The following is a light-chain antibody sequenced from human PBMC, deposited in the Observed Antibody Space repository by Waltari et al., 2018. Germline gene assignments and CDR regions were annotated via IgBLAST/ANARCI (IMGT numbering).Light chain of an antibody. J-gene: IGKJ1*01. CDR1: QSVSRA. Sequence: EIVLTQHPGPLSLSLGERATVSCRASQSVSRALAWYQQKPGQAPRLLIYGASTRATGIPDRFSGSGSGTDFSLTISRLEPDDFAVYYCQHYLRLPVTFGQGTTVEI. V-gene: IGKV3-20*01. CDR2: GAS. CDR3: QHYLRLPVT.